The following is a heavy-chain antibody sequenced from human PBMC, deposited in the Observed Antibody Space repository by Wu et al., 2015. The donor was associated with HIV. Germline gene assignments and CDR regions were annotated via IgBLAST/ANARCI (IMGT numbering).Heavy chain of an antibody. V-gene: IGHV1-2*02. CDR3: ARDYCSGGFCHYFFDS. D-gene: IGHD2-15*01. CDR2: MNPNSGGT. J-gene: IGHJ4*02. Sequence: QVQLLQSGAEVKKPGASVKASCQTSGYTSTGHYTHWVRQAPGQRPEWMGWMNPNSGGTTYAPKFQGRVTMTRDTSTSTAYLELNSLRSDDTAVYYCARDYCSGGFCHYFFDSWGQGTLVTVSS. CDR1: GYTSTGHY.